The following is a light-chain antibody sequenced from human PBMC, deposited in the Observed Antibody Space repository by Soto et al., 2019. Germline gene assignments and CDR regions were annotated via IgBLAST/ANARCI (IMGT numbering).Light chain of an antibody. CDR2: KAY. CDR3: QQYDSYSIFT. CDR1: QSIRSW. J-gene: IGKJ3*01. V-gene: IGKV1-5*03. Sequence: DIPMTQSPSTLSASVGDRVIITCRASQSIRSWLAWYQQKPGKAPKLLISKAYSLESGVPSRFSGGGSGTEFTLTISSLQPDDFATYYCQQYDSYSIFTFGPGTTVDMK.